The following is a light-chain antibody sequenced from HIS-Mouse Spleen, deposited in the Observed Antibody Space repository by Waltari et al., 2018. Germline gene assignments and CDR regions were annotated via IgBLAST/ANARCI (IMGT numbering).Light chain of an antibody. CDR3: YSTDSSGNHRV. J-gene: IGLJ2*01. CDR2: EDS. Sequence: SYELTQPPSVSVSRGQTARLTCSGDALPNKHAYWYQQKSGQAPVLVIYEDSRRPSGIPERFSGSSSGTMATLTISGAQVEDEADYYCYSTDSSGNHRVFGGGTKLTVL. V-gene: IGLV3-10*01. CDR1: ALPNKH.